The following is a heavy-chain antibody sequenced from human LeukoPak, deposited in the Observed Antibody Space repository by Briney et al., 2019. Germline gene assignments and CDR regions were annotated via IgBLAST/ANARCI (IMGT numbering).Heavy chain of an antibody. CDR2: IIPIFGTA. Sequence: GASVKVSCKASGGTFSSYAISWVRQAPGQGLEWMGGIIPIFGTANYAQKFQGRVTITADESTSTAYMELSSLRSEDTAVYYCARDRRLSTIFGVVIPSSYYGMDVWGQGTTVTVSS. V-gene: IGHV1-69*13. J-gene: IGHJ6*02. CDR1: GGTFSSYA. D-gene: IGHD3-3*01. CDR3: ARDRRLSTIFGVVIPSSYYGMDV.